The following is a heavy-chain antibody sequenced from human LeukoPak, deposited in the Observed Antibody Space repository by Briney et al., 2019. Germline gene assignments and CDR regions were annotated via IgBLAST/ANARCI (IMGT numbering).Heavy chain of an antibody. Sequence: GGSLRLSCAASGFTVSSNYMSWVRQAPGKGLEWVSVIYSGGSTYYADSVKGRFTISRHNCKNTLYLQMNSLRAEDTAVYYCARTMIVGNGAFDIWGQGTMATVSS. J-gene: IGHJ3*02. CDR3: ARTMIVGNGAFDI. CDR1: GFTVSSNY. V-gene: IGHV3-53*04. D-gene: IGHD3-22*01. CDR2: IYSGGST.